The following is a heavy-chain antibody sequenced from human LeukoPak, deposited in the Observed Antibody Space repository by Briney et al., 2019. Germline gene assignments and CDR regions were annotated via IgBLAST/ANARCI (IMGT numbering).Heavy chain of an antibody. J-gene: IGHJ4*02. D-gene: IGHD2-15*01. V-gene: IGHV1-8*01. CDR1: GYTFTSYD. Sequence: ASVKVSCKASGYTFTSYDINWVRQATGQGLEWMGWMNPNSGNTGYAQKFQGRVTITADESTSTAYMELSSLRSEDTAVYYCARDLAGYCSGGSCYSGRNSYGYHYWGQGTLVTVSS. CDR2: MNPNSGNT. CDR3: ARDLAGYCSGGSCYSGRNSYGYHY.